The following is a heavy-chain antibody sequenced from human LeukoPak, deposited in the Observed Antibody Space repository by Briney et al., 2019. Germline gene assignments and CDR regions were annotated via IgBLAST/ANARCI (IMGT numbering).Heavy chain of an antibody. CDR1: GYSFTSYW. Sequence: GESLKISCKGSGYSFTSYWIGWVRQMPGKVLEWMGIIYPGDSDTRNSPSFQGQVTISADKSITTAYLQWSSLKASDTAMYYCARRLFGSGSYGAFDMWGQGTMVTVSS. V-gene: IGHV5-51*01. CDR3: ARRLFGSGSYGAFDM. J-gene: IGHJ3*02. CDR2: IYPGDSDT. D-gene: IGHD3-10*01.